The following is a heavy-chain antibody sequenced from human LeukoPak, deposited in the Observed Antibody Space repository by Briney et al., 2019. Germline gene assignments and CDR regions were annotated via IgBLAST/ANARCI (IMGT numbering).Heavy chain of an antibody. CDR3: ARDKGGVVRDFDY. CDR2: MYQSGST. J-gene: IGHJ4*02. Sequence: SETLSLTCTVSGYSIRSGDYWGWIRQPPGKGLEWIGSMYQSGSTYYNPSLRSRVTISVDTSKNQFSLKLRSMTAADTAVYYCARDKGGVVRDFDYWGQGTLVTVSS. V-gene: IGHV4-38-2*02. CDR1: GYSIRSGDY. D-gene: IGHD3-3*01.